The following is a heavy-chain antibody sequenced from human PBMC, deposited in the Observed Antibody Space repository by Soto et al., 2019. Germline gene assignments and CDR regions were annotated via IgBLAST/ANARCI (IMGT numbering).Heavy chain of an antibody. D-gene: IGHD3-3*01. CDR1: GYSFTSYW. CDR3: AILAYYDFWSGYSGYYYGMHV. CDR2: IYPGDSDT. J-gene: IGHJ6*02. Sequence: GESLKISCKGSGYSFTSYWIGWVRQMPGKGLEWMGIIYPGDSDTRYSPSFQGQVTISADKSISTAYLQWSSLKASDTAMYYCAILAYYDFWSGYSGYYYGMHVWGQGTTVTVS. V-gene: IGHV5-51*01.